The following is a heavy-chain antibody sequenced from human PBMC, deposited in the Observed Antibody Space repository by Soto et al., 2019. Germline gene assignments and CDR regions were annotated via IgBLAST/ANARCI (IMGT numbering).Heavy chain of an antibody. CDR1: GYTFTSYD. CDR2: MNPNSGNT. J-gene: IGHJ6*02. D-gene: IGHD2-2*01. Sequence: ASVKVSCKASGYTFTSYDINWVRQATGQGLEWMGWMNPNSGNTGYAQKFQGRVTMTRNTSISTAYMELSSLRSEDTAVYYCAGYRIRAAHKGDYYSCGMDVWGQGTTVTVSS. CDR3: AGYRIRAAHKGDYYSCGMDV. V-gene: IGHV1-8*01.